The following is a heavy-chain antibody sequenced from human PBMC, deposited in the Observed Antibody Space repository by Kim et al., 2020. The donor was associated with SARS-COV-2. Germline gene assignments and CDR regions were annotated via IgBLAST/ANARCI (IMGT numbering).Heavy chain of an antibody. V-gene: IGHV3-30*04. CDR3: ARDLKGSIDY. CDR2: ISSDERNK. J-gene: IGHJ4*02. CDR1: GFTFTSYA. Sequence: GGSLRLSCAASGFTFTSYAMHWVRQAPGKGLECIAAISSDERNKDYADSVKGRFTISRDTSKNTLYLQMNSLRAEDTAVYFCARDLKGSIDYWGQGTLVTVSS. D-gene: IGHD3-10*01.